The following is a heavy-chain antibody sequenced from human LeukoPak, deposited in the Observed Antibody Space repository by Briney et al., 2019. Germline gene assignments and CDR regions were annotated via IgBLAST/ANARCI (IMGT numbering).Heavy chain of an antibody. V-gene: IGHV3-11*01. CDR2: ISSSGSTI. CDR3: ARDFVYCSGGSCYNWFDP. Sequence: PGGSLRLSCAASGFTFSDYYMSWIRQAPGKGLEWVSYISSSGSTIYYADSVKGRFTISRDNAKNSLYLQMNSLRAEDTAVYYCARDFVYCSGGSCYNWFDPWGQGTLVTVSS. D-gene: IGHD2-15*01. J-gene: IGHJ5*02. CDR1: GFTFSDYY.